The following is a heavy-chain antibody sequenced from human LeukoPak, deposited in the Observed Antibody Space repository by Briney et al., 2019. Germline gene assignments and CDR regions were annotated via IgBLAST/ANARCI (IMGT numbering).Heavy chain of an antibody. CDR3: ARNTTEVVTAKWFDP. V-gene: IGHV4-38-2*01. J-gene: IGHJ5*02. Sequence: SETLSLTCAVSGYSISSGDYWGWIRQPPGKGLEWIGNIYHSGSTHYNPSLKSRVTISVDTSKNQFSLKLSSVTAADTAVYYCARNTTEVVTAKWFDPWGQGTLVTVSS. CDR2: IYHSGST. CDR1: GYSISSGDY. D-gene: IGHD2-21*02.